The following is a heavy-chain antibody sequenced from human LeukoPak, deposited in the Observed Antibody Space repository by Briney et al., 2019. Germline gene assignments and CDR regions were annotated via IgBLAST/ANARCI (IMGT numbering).Heavy chain of an antibody. J-gene: IGHJ4*02. CDR1: GFTFSSYW. Sequence: GGSLRLSCAASGFTFSSYWMHWVRHAPGKGLVWVSRINSDGSSTSYADSVKGRFTISRDNAKNTLYLQMNSLRAEDTAVYNCARPLYGSGSYYFDYWGQGTLVTVSS. CDR2: INSDGSST. V-gene: IGHV3-74*01. CDR3: ARPLYGSGSYYFDY. D-gene: IGHD3-3*01.